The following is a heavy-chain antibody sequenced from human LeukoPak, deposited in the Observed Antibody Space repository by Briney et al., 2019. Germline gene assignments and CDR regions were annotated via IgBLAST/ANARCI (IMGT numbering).Heavy chain of an antibody. CDR2: IYYSGST. J-gene: IGHJ6*04. Sequence: SETLSLTCTVSGGSISSYYWSWIRQPPGKGLEWIGYIYYSGSTNYNPSLKSRVTISVDTSKNQFSLKLSSVTAADTAVYCCARLTANWGSRYYYYGMDVWGKGTTVTVSS. CDR3: ARLTANWGSRYYYYGMDV. CDR1: GGSISSYY. D-gene: IGHD7-27*01. V-gene: IGHV4-59*01.